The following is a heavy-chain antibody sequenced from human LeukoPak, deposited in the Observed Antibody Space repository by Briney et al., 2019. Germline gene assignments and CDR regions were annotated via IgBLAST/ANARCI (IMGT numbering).Heavy chain of an antibody. Sequence: QPGRSLRLSCAASGFTFSNYAMHWVRQAPGKGLEWVAVVSDDGSNKYYAGSVKGRFTISRDNSKNTLYLQMNSLRAEDTAVYYSARDGITIFGVVIARRFDSWGQGTLVTVSS. CDR2: VSDDGSNK. J-gene: IGHJ4*02. V-gene: IGHV3-30*04. CDR3: ARDGITIFGVVIARRFDS. CDR1: GFTFSNYA. D-gene: IGHD3-3*01.